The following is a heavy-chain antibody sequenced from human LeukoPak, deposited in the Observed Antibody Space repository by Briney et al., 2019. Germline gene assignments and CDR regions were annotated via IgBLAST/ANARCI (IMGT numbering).Heavy chain of an antibody. V-gene: IGHV5-51*01. CDR3: ARDNYYGSGSPNDAFDI. Sequence: GESLKVSCKGSGYSFTSYWIGWVRQLPGKGLEWMGIIYPGDSDTRYSPSFQGQVTISADKSISTAYLQWSSLKASDTAMYYCARDNYYGSGSPNDAFDIWGQGTMVTVSS. D-gene: IGHD3-10*01. CDR1: GYSFTSYW. J-gene: IGHJ3*02. CDR2: IYPGDSDT.